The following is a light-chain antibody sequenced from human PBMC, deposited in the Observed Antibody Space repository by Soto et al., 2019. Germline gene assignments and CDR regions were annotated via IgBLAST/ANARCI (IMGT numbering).Light chain of an antibody. CDR1: QSVSNNY. CDR3: QQYGSSPPYT. Sequence: EVVFTQSPGTLSLSPGERASLSCRASQSVSNNYLAWYQQKPGQSPKLLIFGSSDRATGIPDRFSGSGSGTDFTLTIIRLEPEDFAVYYCQQYGSSPPYTFGQGTKLEIK. CDR2: GSS. V-gene: IGKV3-20*01. J-gene: IGKJ2*01.